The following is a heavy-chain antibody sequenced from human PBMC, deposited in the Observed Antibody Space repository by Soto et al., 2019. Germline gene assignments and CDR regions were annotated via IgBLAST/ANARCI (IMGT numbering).Heavy chain of an antibody. D-gene: IGHD3-10*01. J-gene: IGHJ4*02. CDR1: GFTFSSYA. Sequence: EVQLLESGGGLIQPGGSLRLSCAASGFTFSSYAVSWVRQAPGKGLAWVSSICASAGCAYYADSVKGRFTSSKDNSKNTLYLQMNSLRAEDTAIYYCARIGSESQSDFWGQGTLVTVSS. V-gene: IGHV3-23*01. CDR3: ARIGSESQSDF. CDR2: ICASAGCA.